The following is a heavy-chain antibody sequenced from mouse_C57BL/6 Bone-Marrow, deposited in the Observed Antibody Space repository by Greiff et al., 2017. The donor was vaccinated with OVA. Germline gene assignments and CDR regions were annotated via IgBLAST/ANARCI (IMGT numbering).Heavy chain of an antibody. CDR1: GFSFNTYA. CDR2: IRSKSNNYAT. Sequence: DVMLVESGGGLVQPKGSLKLSCAASGFSFNTYAMNWVRQAPGKGLEWVARIRSKSNNYATYYADSVKDRFTISRDDSESMLYLQMNNLKTEDTAMYYCGRPSPDSNSLYAMDYWGQGTSVTVSS. V-gene: IGHV10-1*01. CDR3: GRPSPDSNSLYAMDY. D-gene: IGHD2-5*01. J-gene: IGHJ4*01.